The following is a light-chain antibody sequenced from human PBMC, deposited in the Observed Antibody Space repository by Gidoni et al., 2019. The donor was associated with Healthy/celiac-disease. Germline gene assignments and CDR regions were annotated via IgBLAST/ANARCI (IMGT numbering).Light chain of an antibody. Sequence: QSALTQPASVSGSPGQSITISCTGTSSDVGGYNYVPLYQKHPGKAPKLMIYDVSNRPSGVSNRFSGSKSGNTASLTISGLQAEDEADYYCSSYTSSSTLWVFGGGTKLTVL. J-gene: IGLJ3*02. CDR1: SSDVGGYNY. V-gene: IGLV2-14*03. CDR2: DVS. CDR3: SSYTSSSTLWV.